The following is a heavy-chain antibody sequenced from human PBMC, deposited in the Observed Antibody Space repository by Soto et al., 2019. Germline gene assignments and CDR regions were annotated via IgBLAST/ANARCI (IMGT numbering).Heavy chain of an antibody. CDR3: ARAISGYVT. D-gene: IGHD5-12*01. Sequence: ASVKVSCKASGITFSSYAIHWVRQAPGQRLEWMGWINAGNGNTRYSQKFQGRVTLTRDTSASTAYMDLSSLRSEDTAIYYCARAISGYVTWGQGTLVTVSS. CDR1: GITFSSYA. V-gene: IGHV1-3*01. CDR2: INAGNGNT. J-gene: IGHJ5*02.